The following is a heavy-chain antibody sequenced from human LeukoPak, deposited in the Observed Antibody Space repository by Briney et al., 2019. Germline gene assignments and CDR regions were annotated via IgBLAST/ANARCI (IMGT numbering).Heavy chain of an antibody. Sequence: SETLSLTCTVPGGSISSYYWSWIRKPPGKGLEWIGYIYYSGSTYYNPSLKSRVTISVDTSKTKFSLKLSSVTAADTAVYYCARVYGGTTEPYFDYWGQGTLVTVSS. V-gene: IGHV4-59*08. D-gene: IGHD4-23*01. CDR3: ARVYGGTTEPYFDY. J-gene: IGHJ4*02. CDR1: GGSISSYY. CDR2: IYYSGST.